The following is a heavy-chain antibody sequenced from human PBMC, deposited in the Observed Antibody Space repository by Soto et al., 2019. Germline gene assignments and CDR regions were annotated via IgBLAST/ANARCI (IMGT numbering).Heavy chain of an antibody. CDR3: ARSQWLAFDY. J-gene: IGHJ4*02. CDR1: VGSISSYY. Sequence: PSETLSLTCTVSVGSISSYYWSWIRQPPGKGLEWIGYIYYSGSTNYNPSLKSRVTISVDTSKNQFSLKLSSVTAADTAVYYCARSQWLAFDYWGQGTLVTVSS. V-gene: IGHV4-59*01. CDR2: IYYSGST. D-gene: IGHD6-19*01.